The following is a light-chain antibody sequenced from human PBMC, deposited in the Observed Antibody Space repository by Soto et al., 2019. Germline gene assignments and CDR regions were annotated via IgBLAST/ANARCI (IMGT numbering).Light chain of an antibody. CDR3: QQYNKWPLT. J-gene: IGKJ4*01. Sequence: EIVMTQSPATLSESPGERATLSCRASQSVSSNLAWYQQKRGQAPRLLIYGTSTRATGIPARFSDSASGTEFPPTIRSLQSEDFAVYYCQQYNKWPLTFGGGTKVEIK. V-gene: IGKV3-15*01. CDR2: GTS. CDR1: QSVSSN.